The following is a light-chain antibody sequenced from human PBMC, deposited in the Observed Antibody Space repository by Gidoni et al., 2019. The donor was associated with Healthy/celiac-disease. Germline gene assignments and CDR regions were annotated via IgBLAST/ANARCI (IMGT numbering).Light chain of an antibody. CDR3: QQYGSSLWT. J-gene: IGKJ1*01. Sequence: EIVLTQSTGTLSLSPGERATLSCRASQSVRSSYLAWYQQKPGQAPRLLIYVASSRATGIPDRFSGSVSGTDFTLTISRLEPEDFAVYYCQQYGSSLWTFGHGTKVEIK. V-gene: IGKV3-20*01. CDR2: VAS. CDR1: QSVRSSY.